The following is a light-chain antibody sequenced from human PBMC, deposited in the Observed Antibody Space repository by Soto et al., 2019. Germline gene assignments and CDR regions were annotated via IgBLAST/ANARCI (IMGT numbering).Light chain of an antibody. CDR1: QSVSSNY. Sequence: EIVLTQSPGTLSLSPGERATLSCRASQSVSSNYLAWYQQKPGQAPRLLIYGASSRATGIPDRFSGSGSGTEFTLTISRLEPEDFATYYCQQYDTYFRYTFGQGTKLEIK. J-gene: IGKJ2*01. CDR2: GAS. V-gene: IGKV3-20*01. CDR3: QQYDTYFRYT.